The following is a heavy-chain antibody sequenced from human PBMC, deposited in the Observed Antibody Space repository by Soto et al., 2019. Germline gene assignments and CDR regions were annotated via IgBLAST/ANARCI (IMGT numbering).Heavy chain of an antibody. CDR1: GFTFDDYA. CDR2: ISWNSGNI. V-gene: IGHV3-9*01. Sequence: EVQLVESGGGLVQPGRSLRLSCAASGFTFDDYAMNWVRQAPGKGLEWVSSISWNSGNIVYADSVKGRFTISRDNAKNSLYLQMNALRAEDTAFYYCAKGHTTAVFSYFDLWGRGMLVTVPS. D-gene: IGHD1-1*01. J-gene: IGHJ2*01. CDR3: AKGHTTAVFSYFDL.